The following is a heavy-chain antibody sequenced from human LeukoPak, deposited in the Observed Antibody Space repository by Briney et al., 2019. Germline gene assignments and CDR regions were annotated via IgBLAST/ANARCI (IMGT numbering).Heavy chain of an antibody. V-gene: IGHV3-21*01. CDR1: GFTFSSYS. J-gene: IGHJ4*02. CDR2: ISSSSSYI. D-gene: IGHD6-19*01. Sequence: KAGGSLRLSCAASGFTFSSYSMNWVRQAPGKGLEWVSSISSSSSYIYYADSVKGRFTISRDNAKNSLYLQMNSLRAEDTAVYYCARGRVAGTRGSRYFDYWGQGTLVTVSS. CDR3: ARGRVAGTRGSRYFDY.